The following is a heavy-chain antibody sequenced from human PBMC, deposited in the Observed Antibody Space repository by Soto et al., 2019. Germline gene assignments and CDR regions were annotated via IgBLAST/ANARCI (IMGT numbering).Heavy chain of an antibody. D-gene: IGHD2-2*01. J-gene: IGHJ4*02. Sequence: ASVKVSCKASGYTFTSYDINWVRQATGQGVEGMGWMNPNSGNTGYAQKFQGRVTMTRNTSISPAYMELSSLRSEDTAVYYCARVWPAATGALDYWGQGTLVTVSS. CDR2: MNPNSGNT. V-gene: IGHV1-8*01. CDR3: ARVWPAATGALDY. CDR1: GYTFTSYD.